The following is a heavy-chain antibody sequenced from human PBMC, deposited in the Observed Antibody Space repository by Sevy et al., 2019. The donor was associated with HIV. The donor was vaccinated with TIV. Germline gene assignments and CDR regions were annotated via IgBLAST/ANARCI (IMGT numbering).Heavy chain of an antibody. CDR3: ARAPSGSQGPGQYFHH. CDR1: GYTFTNYH. V-gene: IGHV1-18*01. CDR2: ITPNKGNT. J-gene: IGHJ1*01. D-gene: IGHD1-26*01. Sequence: ASVKVSCKASGYTFTNYHITWVRQAPGQGLEWMGWITPNKGNTEYVQRLQGRVTMTTDTSTSTAYMELRNLKSDDTAVYYCARAPSGSQGPGQYFHHWGQGTLVTVSS.